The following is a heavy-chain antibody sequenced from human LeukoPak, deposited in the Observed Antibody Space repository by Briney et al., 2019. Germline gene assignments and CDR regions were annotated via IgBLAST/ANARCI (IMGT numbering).Heavy chain of an antibody. J-gene: IGHJ4*02. CDR3: ARAWITGTAYDY. V-gene: IGHV3-7*01. CDR2: IKQDGSEK. Sequence: GGSLRLSCAASGFTLSSYWMSWVRQAPGKGLEWVANIKQDGSEKYYVDSVKGRFTISRDNAKNSLYLQMNSLRAEDTAVYYCARAWITGTAYDYWGQGTLVTVSS. CDR1: GFTLSSYW. D-gene: IGHD1-7*01.